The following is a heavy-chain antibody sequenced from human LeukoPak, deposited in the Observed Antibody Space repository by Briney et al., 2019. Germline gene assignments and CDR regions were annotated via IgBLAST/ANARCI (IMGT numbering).Heavy chain of an antibody. Sequence: SQTLSLTCTVSGGSMTFGSYYWTWIRQPAGKGLEWIGRIYTSGRTFYNPSLKSRVTISMDTSMNQFSLRLNSVTAADTAVYYCARARVIPASFDDWGQGAVVTVSS. CDR2: IYTSGRT. CDR1: GGSMTFGSYY. J-gene: IGHJ4*02. CDR3: ARARVIPASFDD. D-gene: IGHD3-16*02. V-gene: IGHV4-61*02.